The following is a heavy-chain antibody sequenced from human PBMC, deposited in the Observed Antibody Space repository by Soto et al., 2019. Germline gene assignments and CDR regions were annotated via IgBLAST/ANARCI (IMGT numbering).Heavy chain of an antibody. Sequence: QVQLVQSGAEVKKPGSSVKVSCKTSGGTSYAVDWVRQAPGQGLEWMGGIITMIGTTNYAEKFEGRLTITADESASTAYIELRGLRSDETAVYYCASELEGGFDFWGHGTRVNVSA. V-gene: IGHV1-69*01. CDR1: GGTSYA. D-gene: IGHD1-1*01. CDR3: ASELEGGFDF. CDR2: IITMIGTT. J-gene: IGHJ3*01.